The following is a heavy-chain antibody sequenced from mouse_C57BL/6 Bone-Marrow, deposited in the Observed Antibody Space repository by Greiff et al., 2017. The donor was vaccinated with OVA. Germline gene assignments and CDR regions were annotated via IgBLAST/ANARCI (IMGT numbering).Heavy chain of an antibody. CDR1: GFNIKDDY. J-gene: IGHJ1*03. CDR2: IDPENGDT. Sequence: VQLQQSGAELVRPGASVKLSCTASGFNIKDDYMHWVKQRPEQGLEWIGWIDPENGDTEYASKFQGKATITADTSSNTAYLQLSSLTSEDTAVYYCTTGGYYEYDGSYWYFDVWGTGTTVTVSS. CDR3: TTGGYYEYDGSYWYFDV. D-gene: IGHD2-4*01. V-gene: IGHV14-4*01.